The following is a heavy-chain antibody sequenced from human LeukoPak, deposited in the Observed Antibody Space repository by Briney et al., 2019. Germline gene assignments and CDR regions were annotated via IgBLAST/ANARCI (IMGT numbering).Heavy chain of an antibody. J-gene: IGHJ6*02. V-gene: IGHV1-2*02. CDR1: EYPFTGYY. Sequence: ASVKVSCKTSEYPFTGYYMHWVRQAPGQGLEWMGWMRWNNPSSGGTNYAQRFQGRVTMTRDTSISTAYMELYRLTSDDTAVYYCARSGYYYGLDVWGQGTTVTVSS. D-gene: IGHD1-26*01. CDR3: ARSGYYYGLDV. CDR2: MRWNNPSSGGT.